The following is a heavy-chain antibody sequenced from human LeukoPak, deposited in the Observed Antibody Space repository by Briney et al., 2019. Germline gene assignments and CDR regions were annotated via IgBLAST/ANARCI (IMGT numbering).Heavy chain of an antibody. CDR3: AGGRSSGWLVDY. V-gene: IGHV1-46*01. D-gene: IGHD6-19*01. CDR1: GGTFSSYA. J-gene: IGHJ4*02. CDR2: INPSGGST. Sequence: ASVKVSCKASGGTFSSYAISWVRQAPGQGLEWMGIINPSGGSTSYAQKFQGRVTMTRDTSTSTVYMELSSLRSEDSAVYYCAGGRSSGWLVDYWGQGTLVTVSS.